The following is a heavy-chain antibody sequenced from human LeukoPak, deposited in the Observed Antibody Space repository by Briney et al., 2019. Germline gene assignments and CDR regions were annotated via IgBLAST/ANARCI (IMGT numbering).Heavy chain of an antibody. CDR1: GFTFSNYG. J-gene: IGHJ4*02. Sequence: PGRSLRLSCAASGFTFSNYGMHWVRQAPGKGLEGVAVIWYDGSNKYYADSVKGRFTISRDYSKNTLYLQMHTLRAEDTALYYCARDPPRYSSSWYYFDYWGQGTLVTVSS. V-gene: IGHV3-33*01. CDR3: ARDPPRYSSSWYYFDY. CDR2: IWYDGSNK. D-gene: IGHD6-13*01.